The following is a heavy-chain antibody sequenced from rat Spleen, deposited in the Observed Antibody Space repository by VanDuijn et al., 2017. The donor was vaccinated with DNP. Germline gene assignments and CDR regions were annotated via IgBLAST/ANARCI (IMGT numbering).Heavy chain of an antibody. V-gene: IGHV1-43*01. CDR2: INAGSGGT. D-gene: IGHD1-1*01. CDR3: ARGGYSGDDY. CDR1: GYTFTNYY. J-gene: IGHJ2*01. Sequence: QVQLQQSGAELAKPGSSVKISCKASGYTFTNYYINWIKQTTGQGLEYIGYINAGSGGTNYNEKFKGKATLTVDKSSSTAFMQLSSLTPDDSAVYYWARGGYSGDDYWGQGVMVTVSS.